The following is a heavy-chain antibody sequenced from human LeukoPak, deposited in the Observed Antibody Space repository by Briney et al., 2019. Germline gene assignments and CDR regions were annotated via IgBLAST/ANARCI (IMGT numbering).Heavy chain of an antibody. V-gene: IGHV4-4*02. CDR2: IYHSGST. D-gene: IGHD3-3*01. CDR3: ARVIRVVRGDYFDY. Sequence: PSETLSLTCAVSGGSISSSNSWSWVRPPPGKGLEWIGEIYHSGSTNYNPSLKSRVTISVDKSKNQFSLKLSSVTAADTAVYYCARVIRVVRGDYFDYWGQGTLVTVSS. J-gene: IGHJ4*02. CDR1: GGSISSSNS.